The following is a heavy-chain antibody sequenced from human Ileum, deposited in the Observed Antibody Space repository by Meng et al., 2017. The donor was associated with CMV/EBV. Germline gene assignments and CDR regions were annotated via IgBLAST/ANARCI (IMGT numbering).Heavy chain of an antibody. CDR1: GFSLTDYY. J-gene: IGHJ4*02. V-gene: IGHV3-74*01. Sequence: LSCVASGFSLTDYYMYWVRQVPEKGLVWVSRIKTDGTGAVYADSVRGRFTISRDNAKNTLYLQMNSLRAEDAAMYYCVAYNWHATDYWGQGTLVTVSS. CDR3: VAYNWHATDY. D-gene: IGHD3-16*01. CDR2: IKTDGTGA.